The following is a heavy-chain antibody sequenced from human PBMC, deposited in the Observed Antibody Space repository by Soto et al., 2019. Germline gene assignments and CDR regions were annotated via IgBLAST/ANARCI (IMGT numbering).Heavy chain of an antibody. D-gene: IGHD3-3*01. CDR1: GFLFSSYA. CDR3: ARDHYDFCSGFPPTIWFNP. J-gene: IGHJ5*02. Sequence: CEASGFLFSSYAMKWVRQAPGKGLEWVSSISSHGDTTYYAESVRGRFTISRDNSKNTLFLQMNSLRAADTAVYFCARDHYDFCSGFPPTIWFNPWGQGTLVTVSS. CDR2: ISSHGDTT. V-gene: IGHV3-23*01.